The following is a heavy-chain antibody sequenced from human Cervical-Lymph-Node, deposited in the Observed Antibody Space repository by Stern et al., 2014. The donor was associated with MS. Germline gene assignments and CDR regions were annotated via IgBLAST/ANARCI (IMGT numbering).Heavy chain of an antibody. D-gene: IGHD4-23*01. CDR1: GASFSTNA. J-gene: IGHJ4*02. CDR2: IVSIFDKA. CDR3: TREHHGGNFAS. Sequence: VQLVESGAEVKKPGSSGKVSCKVSGASFSTNAISWVRQAPGQGLEWMGAIVSIFDKANYAQRFRGRVTITADESTSTAYLDLSSLRSGDTAVYFCTREHHGGNFASWGQGTLVTVSS. V-gene: IGHV1-69*01.